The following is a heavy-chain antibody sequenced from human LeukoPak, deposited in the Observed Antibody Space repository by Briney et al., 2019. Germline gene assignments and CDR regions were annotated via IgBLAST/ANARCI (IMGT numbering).Heavy chain of an antibody. Sequence: PGGSLRLSCAASGFTFSSYAMSWVRQAPGKGLEWVSAISGSGGSTCYADSVKGRFTISRDNSKNTLYLQMNSLRAEDTAVYYCARAGGSTVSHSDYWGQGTLVTVSS. D-gene: IGHD4-17*01. V-gene: IGHV3-23*01. CDR3: ARAGGSTVSHSDY. J-gene: IGHJ4*02. CDR2: ISGSGGST. CDR1: GFTFSSYA.